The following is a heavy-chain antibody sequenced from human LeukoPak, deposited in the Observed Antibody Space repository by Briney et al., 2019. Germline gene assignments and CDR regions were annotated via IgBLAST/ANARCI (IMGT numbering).Heavy chain of an antibody. D-gene: IGHD4-4*01. J-gene: IGHJ4*02. V-gene: IGHV3-53*01. Sequence: GGSLRLSCAASGFTVSSNYMSWVRQAPGKGLEWVSVIYSGGSTYYADSVKGRFTISRDNSKNTLYLQMSSLRAEDTAVYYCARYSSSLHPDYWGQGTLVTVSS. CDR2: IYSGGST. CDR3: ARYSSSLHPDY. CDR1: GFTVSSNY.